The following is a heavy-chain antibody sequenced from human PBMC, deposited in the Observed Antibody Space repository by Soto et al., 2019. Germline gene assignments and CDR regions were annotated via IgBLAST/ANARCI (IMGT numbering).Heavy chain of an antibody. CDR1: GFTFSSYG. D-gene: IGHD3-3*01. J-gene: IGHJ4*02. V-gene: IGHV3-23*01. Sequence: GGSLRLSCAASGFTFSSYGMSWGRQPPGKGLEWVSVLSDSGAGTYYADSVKGRFTISRDNSKNTLYLQMNSLRAEDTAVYYCAKDSATFGRFDYWGQGTLVTVSS. CDR3: AKDSATFGRFDY. CDR2: LSDSGAGT.